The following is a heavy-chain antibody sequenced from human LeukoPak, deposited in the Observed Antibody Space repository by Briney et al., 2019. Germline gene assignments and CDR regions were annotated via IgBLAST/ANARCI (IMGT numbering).Heavy chain of an antibody. J-gene: IGHJ3*02. Sequence: GGSLRLSCAASGFTFTRYSMHWVRQAPGKGLEWVTIISYDGSNQYYADSVKGRFTISRDNSKNTLYLQMNNLRTEDTAVYYCARCPHIAAAGIRAFDIWGQGTMVTVSS. CDR3: ARCPHIAAAGIRAFDI. CDR1: GFTFTRYS. V-gene: IGHV3-30-3*01. CDR2: ISYDGSNQ. D-gene: IGHD6-13*01.